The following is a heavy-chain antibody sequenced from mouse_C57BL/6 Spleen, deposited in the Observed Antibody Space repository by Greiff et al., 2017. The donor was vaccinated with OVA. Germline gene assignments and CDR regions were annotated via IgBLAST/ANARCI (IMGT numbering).Heavy chain of an antibody. CDR2: IHPNSGST. D-gene: IGHD1-1*01. CDR3: ERYGSSRYYFDY. Sequence: QVQLKQPGAELVKPGASVKLSCKASSYTFPSYWMHWVKQRPGQGLEWIGMIHPNSGSTNYNEKFKSKATLTVDKSSSTAYMQLSSLTSEDSAVYYCERYGSSRYYFDYWGQGTTLTVSS. J-gene: IGHJ2*01. V-gene: IGHV1-64*01. CDR1: SYTFPSYW.